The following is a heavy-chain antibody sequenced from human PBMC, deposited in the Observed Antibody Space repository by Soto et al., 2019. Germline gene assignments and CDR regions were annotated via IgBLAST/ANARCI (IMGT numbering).Heavy chain of an antibody. CDR1: GGSISSSNW. CDR3: ARDPTGSHYYCMDV. Sequence: QVQLQESGPGLVKPSGTLSLTCAVSGGSISSSNWWSWVRHPPGKGREWIGEIYHSGSTNYNPSPKSRVTISVDKSKNQFSLKLSSVTAADTAVYYCARDPTGSHYYCMDVWGQGTTVTVSS. CDR2: IYHSGST. V-gene: IGHV4-4*02. J-gene: IGHJ6*02. D-gene: IGHD3-10*01.